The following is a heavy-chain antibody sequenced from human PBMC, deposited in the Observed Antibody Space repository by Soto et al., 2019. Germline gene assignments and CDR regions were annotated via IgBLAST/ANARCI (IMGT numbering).Heavy chain of an antibody. CDR2: LFYSGSP. CDR3: ARLRIVPVAIWAFDY. Sequence: PSETLSLTCTVSGDSISSNGYYWGWIRQPPGKGLEWIGALFYSGSPYYTPSLKSRVTISVDTSKNQFSLKLTSVTAADTAVYYCARLRIVPVAIWAFDYWGQGTLVTVSS. V-gene: IGHV4-39*01. J-gene: IGHJ4*02. CDR1: GDSISSNGYY. D-gene: IGHD2-2*01.